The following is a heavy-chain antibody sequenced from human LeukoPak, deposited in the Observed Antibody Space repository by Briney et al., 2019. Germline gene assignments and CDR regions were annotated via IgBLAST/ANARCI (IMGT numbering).Heavy chain of an antibody. J-gene: IGHJ4*01. CDR1: GYSISRGHY. V-gene: IGHV4-38-2*01. CDR3: ARVIGYSYGYAIDY. Sequence: SETLSQICAVSGYSISRGHYWGWIRQPPGKGLEWIGSLYHSGSPYYSPSLRGRVTISVDTSKNHISLKLSSVTAADTAVYYCARVIGYSYGYAIDYWGPGTRVTVSS. D-gene: IGHD5-18*01. CDR2: LYHSGSP.